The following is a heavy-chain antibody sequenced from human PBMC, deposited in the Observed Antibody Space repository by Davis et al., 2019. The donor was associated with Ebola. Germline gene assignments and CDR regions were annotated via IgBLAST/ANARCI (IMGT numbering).Heavy chain of an antibody. D-gene: IGHD3-3*01. Sequence: SETLSLTCTVSGGSISSGGYYWSWIRQHPGKGLEWIGYIYYSGSTYYNPSLKSRVTISVDTSKNQFSLKLSSVTTADTAVYYCARVRDFWSGYYTDWGQGTLVTVSS. CDR2: IYYSGST. CDR1: GGSISSGGYY. J-gene: IGHJ4*02. CDR3: ARVRDFWSGYYTD. V-gene: IGHV4-31*03.